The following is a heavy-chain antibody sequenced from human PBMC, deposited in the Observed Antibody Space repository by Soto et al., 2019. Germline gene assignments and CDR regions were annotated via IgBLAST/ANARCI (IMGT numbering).Heavy chain of an antibody. Sequence: QVQLQESGPGLVKPSQTLSLTCTVSGGSISSGDYYWSWIRQPPGKGLEWIGYIYYSGNTHYNPSLKRRVTISVDTSKNQFSLKLSSVTAADTAVYYCARVRILWWGGAFDIWGQGTMVTVSS. V-gene: IGHV4-30-4*01. CDR1: GGSISSGDYY. J-gene: IGHJ3*02. D-gene: IGHD2-21*01. CDR2: IYYSGNT. CDR3: ARVRILWWGGAFDI.